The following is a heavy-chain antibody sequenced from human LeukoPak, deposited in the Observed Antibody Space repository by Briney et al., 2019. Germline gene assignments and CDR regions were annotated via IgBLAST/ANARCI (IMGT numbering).Heavy chain of an antibody. D-gene: IGHD5-18*01. V-gene: IGHV3-7*01. Sequence: GGSPRLSCAAPGFTSSQYWMSSVRQALGKGLEWGANIKPDGREKQYVDSVKGRFSISRDNTKNSLFLQISTLRGEDSAVYYCAREPSQLWIDNWGQGTRVIVSS. CDR1: GFTSSQYW. CDR3: AREPSQLWIDN. J-gene: IGHJ4*02. CDR2: IKPDGREK.